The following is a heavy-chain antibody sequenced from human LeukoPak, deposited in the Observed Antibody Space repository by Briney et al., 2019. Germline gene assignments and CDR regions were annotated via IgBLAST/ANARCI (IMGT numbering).Heavy chain of an antibody. CDR3: TSDYIVGATTATPLFDY. V-gene: IGHV3-73*01. CDR2: IRSTANGYAT. J-gene: IGHJ4*02. CDR1: GVTCSGAA. D-gene: IGHD1-26*01. Sequence: GGALRLSSAAAGVTCSGAAMHWVRPASGKRREWVGRIRSTANGYATAYAASVKGRFTISRDDSKNTAYLQMNSLKTEDTAVYYCTSDYIVGATTATPLFDYWGQGTLVTVSS.